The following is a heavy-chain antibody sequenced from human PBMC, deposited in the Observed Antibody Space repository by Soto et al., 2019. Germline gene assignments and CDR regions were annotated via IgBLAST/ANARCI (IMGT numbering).Heavy chain of an antibody. D-gene: IGHD1-7*01. J-gene: IGHJ4*02. CDR2: ISGSGGST. Sequence: GGSLRLSCAASGFTFSSYAMSRVRQAPGKGLEWVSAISGSGGSTYYADSVKGRFTISRDNSKNTLYLQMNSLRAEDTAVYYCEKDLETGTTTGFDYWGQGTLDTVSS. V-gene: IGHV3-23*01. CDR3: EKDLETGTTTGFDY. CDR1: GFTFSSYA.